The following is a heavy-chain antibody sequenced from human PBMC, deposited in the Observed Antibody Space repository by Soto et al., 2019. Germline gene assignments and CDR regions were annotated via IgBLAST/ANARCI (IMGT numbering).Heavy chain of an antibody. Sequence: RIRQPPGKGLEWIGYIYYSGSTNYNPSLKSRVTISVDTSKNQFSLKLSSVTAADTALYYCEKKPSTEFYYCGQGDLVPVS. D-gene: IGHD3-10*01. V-gene: IGHV4-59*01. CDR3: EKKPSTEFYY. CDR2: IYYSGST. J-gene: IGHJ4*02.